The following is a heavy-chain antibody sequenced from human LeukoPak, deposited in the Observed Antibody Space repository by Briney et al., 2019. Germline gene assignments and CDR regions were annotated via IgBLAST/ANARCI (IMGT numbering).Heavy chain of an antibody. V-gene: IGHV3-66*04. J-gene: IGHJ5*02. CDR3: ARQSGGPYNWFDP. Sequence: GGSLRLSCAASGFTVSSDYMNWVRQAPGKGLEWVSVIYSDGSTYYADSVKGRLTISRDKSKNTLYLQLNSLRAEDTAVYFCARQSGGPYNWFDPWGQGTLVTVSS. CDR2: IYSDGST. CDR1: GFTVSSDY. D-gene: IGHD2-15*01.